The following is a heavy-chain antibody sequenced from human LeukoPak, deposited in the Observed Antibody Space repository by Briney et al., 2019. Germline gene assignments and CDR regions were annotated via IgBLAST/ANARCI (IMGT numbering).Heavy chain of an antibody. J-gene: IGHJ6*04. V-gene: IGHV1-69*01. D-gene: IGHD2-2*01. Sequence: SVTVSCKASAGTFSNYAISWVRQAPGQGLEWMGGIIPIFGTANYAQKFQGRVTITADESTSTAYMELSSLRSEDTAVYYCAREGELYCSSTSCYAGPHYYYGMDVWGKGTTVTVSS. CDR3: AREGELYCSSTSCYAGPHYYYGMDV. CDR2: IIPIFGTA. CDR1: AGTFSNYA.